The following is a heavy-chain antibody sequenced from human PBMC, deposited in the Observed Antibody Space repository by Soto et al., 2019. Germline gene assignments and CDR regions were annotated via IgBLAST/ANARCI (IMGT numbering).Heavy chain of an antibody. Sequence: DVQLVESGGGLVQPGRSLRLSCIASGFTFGDYAMHWVRQAPGKGLEWVSGISWNSGTRGYADSVKGRFTISRDDAKNSLYLQMNNLRAEDTAFYYCTKGKDFLVLGYAVDVWGHGTMVTGSS. J-gene: IGHJ6*02. CDR2: ISWNSGTR. D-gene: IGHD2-15*01. CDR1: GFTFGDYA. V-gene: IGHV3-9*01. CDR3: TKGKDFLVLGYAVDV.